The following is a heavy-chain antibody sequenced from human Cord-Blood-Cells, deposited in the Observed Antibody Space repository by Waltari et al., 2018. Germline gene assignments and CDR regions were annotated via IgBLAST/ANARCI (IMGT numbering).Heavy chain of an antibody. D-gene: IGHD4-4*01. CDR2: ISYDGSNK. CDR1: A. Sequence: AMHWVRQAPGKGLEWVAVISYDGSNKYYADSVKGRFTISRDNSKNTLYLQMNSLRAEDTAVYYCARNDYSNYVYYFDYWGQGTLVTVSS. V-gene: IGHV3-30-3*01. CDR3: ARNDYSNYVYYFDY. J-gene: IGHJ4*02.